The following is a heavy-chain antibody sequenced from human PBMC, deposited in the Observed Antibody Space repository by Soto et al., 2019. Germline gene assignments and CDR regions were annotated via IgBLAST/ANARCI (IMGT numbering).Heavy chain of an antibody. V-gene: IGHV3-66*01. D-gene: IGHD2-2*01. CDR3: AGDDWGPAHI. J-gene: IGHJ4*02. Sequence: GGSLRLSCAASGFDASVNYMTWIRQAPGKGLEWVSAINAAGSTFSSDSVKGRFTISRDNSKNTLYLQMNSLRVEDTGVYYCAGDDWGPAHIRGQGTPVTVSS. CDR1: GFDASVNY. CDR2: INAAGST.